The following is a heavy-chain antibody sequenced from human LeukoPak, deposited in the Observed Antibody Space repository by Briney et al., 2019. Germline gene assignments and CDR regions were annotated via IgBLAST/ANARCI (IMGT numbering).Heavy chain of an antibody. J-gene: IGHJ4*02. V-gene: IGHV3-23*01. Sequence: GGSLRLSCSASGFTFSTYAMSWVRQAPGKGLEWVSAISGGLTSTHYADSVKGRFTISRDNSKNTLYLQMNSLRAEDTAVYYCAKHPYDILTGYYISYYFDYWGQGTLVTVSS. CDR1: GFTFSTYA. CDR2: ISGGLTST. D-gene: IGHD3-9*01. CDR3: AKHPYDILTGYYISYYFDY.